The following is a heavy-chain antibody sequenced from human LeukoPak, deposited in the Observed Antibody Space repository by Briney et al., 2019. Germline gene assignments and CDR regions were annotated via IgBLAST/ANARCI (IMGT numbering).Heavy chain of an antibody. Sequence: SETLSLTCTFSGVSYSPGHWSWIRQPPGKGLEWIGVICDNGNTDYNPSLKSRVTISVGTSKRQFSLKLSSLAAADTAVYYCATGRDSYKTGHWGQGTLVTVSS. J-gene: IGHJ4*02. D-gene: IGHD3-10*01. CDR1: GVSYSPGH. V-gene: IGHV4-59*03. CDR3: ATGRDSYKTGH. CDR2: ICDNGNT.